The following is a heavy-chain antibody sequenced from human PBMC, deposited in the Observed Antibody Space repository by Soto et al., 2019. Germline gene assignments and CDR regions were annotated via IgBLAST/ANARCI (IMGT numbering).Heavy chain of an antibody. D-gene: IGHD2-2*01. CDR1: GGSISTYY. J-gene: IGHJ4*02. Sequence: SETLSLTCTVSGGSISTYYWSWIRQPPGKGLEWIGYILYSGSTNYNPSLKSRVTISVDTPKNQFSLNLSSVTAADSALYYWARRRDAYTFFDYWGQGTMVTAPQ. V-gene: IGHV4-59*08. CDR2: ILYSGST. CDR3: ARRRDAYTFFDY.